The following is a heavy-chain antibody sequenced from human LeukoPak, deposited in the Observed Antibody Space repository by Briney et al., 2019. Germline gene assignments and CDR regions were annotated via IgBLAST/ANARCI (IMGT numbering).Heavy chain of an antibody. Sequence: GGSLRLSCAASGFTFSNDWMNWVRQAPGKGLEWVGRIKSETSGGTTEYAAPVKGRFIVSRDDSKNTLFLQMNSLKIEDTAVYYYTTGNYGAFEFWGQGTMVTVSS. V-gene: IGHV3-15*07. J-gene: IGHJ3*01. CDR3: TTGNYGAFEF. D-gene: IGHD1-7*01. CDR2: IKSETSGGTT. CDR1: GFTFSNDW.